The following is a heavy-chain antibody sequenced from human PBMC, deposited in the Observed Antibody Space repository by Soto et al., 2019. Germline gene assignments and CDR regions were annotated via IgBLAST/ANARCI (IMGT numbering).Heavy chain of an antibody. CDR2: IFYDGNNR. CDR1: GFSISSYG. CDR3: ARDRGQYNCFDTPFGDN. D-gene: IGHD1-20*01. V-gene: IGHV3-30-3*01. Sequence: QVQLVESGGGVVQPGMSLRLSCAASGFSISSYGMHWVRQAPGKGLEWVALIFYDGNNRYYADSVRGRFTISRDNSENTLYLQMNSLRTEDTAVYYCARDRGQYNCFDTPFGDNWGQGILVTVSS. J-gene: IGHJ4*02.